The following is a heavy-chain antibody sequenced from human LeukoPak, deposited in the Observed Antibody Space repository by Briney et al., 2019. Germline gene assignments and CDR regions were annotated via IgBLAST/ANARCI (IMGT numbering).Heavy chain of an antibody. CDR3: ASFGSGSYYKGYFDY. J-gene: IGHJ4*02. V-gene: IGHV1-69*13. CDR2: IIPIFGTA. Sequence: SVKVSCKASGGTFSSYAISWVRQAPGQGLGWMGGIIPIFGTANYAQKFQGRVTITADESTSTAYMELSSLRSEDTAVYYCASFGSGSYYKGYFDYWGQGTLVTVSS. CDR1: GGTFSSYA. D-gene: IGHD3-10*01.